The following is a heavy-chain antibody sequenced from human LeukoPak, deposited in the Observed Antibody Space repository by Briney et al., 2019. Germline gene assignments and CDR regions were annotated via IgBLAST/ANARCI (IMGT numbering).Heavy chain of an antibody. J-gene: IGHJ4*02. V-gene: IGHV3-15*01. CDR1: GFTFSNAW. CDR2: IKSKTDGGTT. CDR3: TTGITMVRGVIHLIDY. D-gene: IGHD3-10*01. Sequence: GGSLRLSCAASGFTFSNAWMSWVRQAPGKGLEWVGRIKSKTDGGTTDYAAPVKGRFTISRDDSKNTLYLQMNSLKAEDTAVYYCTTGITMVRGVIHLIDYWGQGTLVTVSS.